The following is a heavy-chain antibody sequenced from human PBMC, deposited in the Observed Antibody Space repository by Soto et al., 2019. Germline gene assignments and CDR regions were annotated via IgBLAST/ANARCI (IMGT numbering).Heavy chain of an antibody. Sequence: QVQLVQSGAEVREPGASVKVSCKASGYSFTSLDINWVRQTAGPGLEWMGWMQPSTGRTGYAQKFQGRVTMTRDTSITTAYMELTTLTSDDTAFYYCARGVSAGVDYWGQGTLVTVSS. CDR1: GYSFTSLD. CDR2: MQPSTGRT. CDR3: ARGVSAGVDY. V-gene: IGHV1-8*01. J-gene: IGHJ4*02. D-gene: IGHD1-26*01.